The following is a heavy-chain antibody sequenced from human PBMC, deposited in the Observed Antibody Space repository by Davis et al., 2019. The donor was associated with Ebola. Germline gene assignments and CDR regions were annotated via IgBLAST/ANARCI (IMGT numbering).Heavy chain of an antibody. CDR3: ARDPYYGGN. CDR1: GFTFSSYG. J-gene: IGHJ4*02. V-gene: IGHV3-30*03. CDR2: ISYDGSNK. Sequence: GESLKISCAASGFTFSSYGMHWVRQAPGKGLEWVAVISYDGSNKYYADSVKGRFTISRDNAKNSLYLQMNSLRAEDTAVYYCARDPYYGGNWGQGTLVTVSS. D-gene: IGHD3-10*01.